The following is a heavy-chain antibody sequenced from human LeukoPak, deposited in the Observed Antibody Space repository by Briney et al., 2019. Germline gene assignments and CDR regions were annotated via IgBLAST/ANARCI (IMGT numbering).Heavy chain of an antibody. CDR3: ARGRSNYYGMDV. CDR1: DGSINSYY. CDR2: IYYNGNT. J-gene: IGHJ6*02. V-gene: IGHV4-59*01. Sequence: SETLSLTCSVSDGSINSYYWNWIRRPPGEGLEWIGYIYYNGNTNYSPSLKSRVTMSVDTSKNLFSLKVSSVTAADTAVYYCARGRSNYYGMDVWGQGTAVTVSS. D-gene: IGHD1-26*01.